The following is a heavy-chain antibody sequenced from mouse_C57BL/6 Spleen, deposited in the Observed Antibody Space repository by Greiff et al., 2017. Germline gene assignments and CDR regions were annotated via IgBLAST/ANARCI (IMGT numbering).Heavy chain of an antibody. CDR2: IYPRSGNT. CDR1: GYTFTSYG. V-gene: IGHV1-81*01. Sequence: QVQLQQSGAELARPGASVKLSCKASGYTFTSYGISWVKQRTGQGLEWIGEIYPRSGNTYYNEKFKGKATLTADKSSSTAYMELRSLTSVDSAVYFCARFDGSYFDVWGTGTTVTVSS. D-gene: IGHD2-3*01. J-gene: IGHJ1*03. CDR3: ARFDGSYFDV.